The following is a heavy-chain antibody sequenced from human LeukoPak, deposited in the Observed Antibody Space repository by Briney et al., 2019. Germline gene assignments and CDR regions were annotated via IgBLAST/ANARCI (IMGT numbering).Heavy chain of an antibody. CDR3: ARCIYYYGSGSYSPGDY. Sequence: NSSETLSLTCAVYGGSFSGYYWSWIRQPPGKGLEWIGEINHSGSTNYNPSLKSRVTISVDTSKNQFSLKLSSVTAADTAVYYCARCIYYYGSGSYSPGDYWGQGTLVTVSS. J-gene: IGHJ4*02. D-gene: IGHD3-10*01. CDR2: INHSGST. CDR1: GGSFSGYY. V-gene: IGHV4-34*01.